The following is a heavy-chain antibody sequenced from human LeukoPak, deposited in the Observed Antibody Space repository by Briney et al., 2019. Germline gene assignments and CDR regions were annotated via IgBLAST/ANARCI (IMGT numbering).Heavy chain of an antibody. V-gene: IGHV1-69*13. D-gene: IGHD6-19*01. CDR2: IIPIFGTA. J-gene: IGHJ6*02. CDR3: ASWGSSGWYSYGMDV. Sequence: ASVKVSCKASGGTFSSYAISWVRQAPGQGLEWMGGIIPIFGTANYAQKFQGRVTITADESTSTAYMELSSLRSEDTAVYYCASWGSSGWYSYGMDVWGQGTTVTVSS. CDR1: GGTFSSYA.